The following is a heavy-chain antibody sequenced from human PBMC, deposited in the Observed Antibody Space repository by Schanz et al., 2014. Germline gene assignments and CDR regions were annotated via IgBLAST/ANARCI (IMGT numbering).Heavy chain of an antibody. CDR3: ARKMKLGVYGGKGHDSLDI. Sequence: EVQLVESGGGLVQPGGSLRLSCTASGFTFSSYDVFWVRQAPGKGLEWVSAISGSGGSTYYADSVKGRFTISRDNAKNSLFVHMNSLRAEDTAVYYCARKMKLGVYGGKGHDSLDIWGQGTMVTVSS. CDR1: GFTFSSYD. D-gene: IGHD4-17*01. CDR2: ISGSGGST. J-gene: IGHJ3*02. V-gene: IGHV3-23*04.